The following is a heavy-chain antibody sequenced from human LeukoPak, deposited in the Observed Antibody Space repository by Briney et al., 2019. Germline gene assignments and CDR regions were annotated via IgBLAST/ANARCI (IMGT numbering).Heavy chain of an antibody. D-gene: IGHD2-2*03. J-gene: IGHJ4*02. CDR2: IIPIFGTA. CDR1: GGTFSSYA. Sequence: SVKVSCKASGGTFSSYAISWVRQAPGQGLEWMGGIIPIFGTANYAQKFQGRVTITADESTSTAYMELSSLRSEDTAVYYCAKGGGYCRGTSCYDPYFDYWGQGTLVTVSS. V-gene: IGHV1-69*13. CDR3: AKGGGYCRGTSCYDPYFDY.